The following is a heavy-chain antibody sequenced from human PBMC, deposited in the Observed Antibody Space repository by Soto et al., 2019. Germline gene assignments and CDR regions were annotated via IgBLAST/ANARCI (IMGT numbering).Heavy chain of an antibody. D-gene: IGHD2-21*02. J-gene: IGHJ3*02. CDR1: GFTFSSYW. V-gene: IGHV3-66*01. CDR3: TRDPTTVVTTFPFDI. CDR2: IYADGRT. Sequence: PGGSLRLSCAASGFTFSSYWMHWVRQAPGKGLVWVSVIYADGRTFYADSVKGRFTIYRDNSKNTVSLQMNSLRVEDTAVYYCTRDPTTVVTTFPFDIWGQGTMVTVSS.